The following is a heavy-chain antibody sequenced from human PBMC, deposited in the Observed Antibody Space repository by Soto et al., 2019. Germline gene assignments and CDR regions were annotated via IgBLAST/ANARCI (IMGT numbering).Heavy chain of an antibody. D-gene: IGHD3-10*01. CDR1: GVTFNSYA. V-gene: IGHV1-69*01. CDR2: IIPSFGTA. CDR3: ALWGFRDGTKSKNNSGMDV. J-gene: IGHJ6*02. Sequence: QVQLVQSGAEVKKPGSSVKVSCKASGVTFNSYAISWVRQAPGQGLEWMGGIIPSFGTANYAQNLQGRVAITADESTSAAYMQLRSLRSEDTAVYYCALWGFRDGTKSKNNSGMDVWGQGTTVTVSS.